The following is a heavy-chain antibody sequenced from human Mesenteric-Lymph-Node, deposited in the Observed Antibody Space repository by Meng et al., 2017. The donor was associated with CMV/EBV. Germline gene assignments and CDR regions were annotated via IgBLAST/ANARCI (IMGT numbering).Heavy chain of an antibody. Sequence: SETLSLTCTVSNDYISSYYWTWIRQPPGKGLEWIGCIYHSGSTNYNPSLKSLVTMSIDTSKKQFSLKLTSVTAADTAVYYCARIRGSSVLDYWGQGTLVTVSS. CDR2: IYHSGST. J-gene: IGHJ4*02. CDR3: ARIRGSSVLDY. V-gene: IGHV4-59*01. D-gene: IGHD6-6*01. CDR1: NDYISSYY.